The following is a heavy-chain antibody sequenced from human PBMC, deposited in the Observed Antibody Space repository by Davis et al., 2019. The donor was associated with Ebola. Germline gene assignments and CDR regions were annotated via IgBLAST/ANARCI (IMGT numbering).Heavy chain of an antibody. CDR1: GFTSGDSA. Sequence: GGSLRPSCTTTGFTSGDSAMNWVRQAPGKGLEWVAYISYDANTKDYADSVKGRFTISRDNSKNTLYLQLNRLRPADTAVHYCARGAFWGRYHEAFDVWGQGTMVTVSS. CDR2: ISYDANTK. J-gene: IGHJ3*01. D-gene: IGHD3-16*01. V-gene: IGHV3-30-3*01. CDR3: ARGAFWGRYHEAFDV.